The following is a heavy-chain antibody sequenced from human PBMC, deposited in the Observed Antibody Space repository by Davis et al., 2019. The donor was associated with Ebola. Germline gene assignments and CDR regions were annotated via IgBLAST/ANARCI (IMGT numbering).Heavy chain of an antibody. CDR1: GGSFSGYY. Sequence: SETLSLTCAVYGGSFSGYYWSWIRQPPGKGLEWIGEINHSGSTNYNPSLKRRVTISVDTSKNQFSLKLSSVTAADTAVYYCARLRGSCHRAFYYYGMDVWGQGTTVTVSS. V-gene: IGHV4-34*01. CDR2: INHSGST. J-gene: IGHJ6*02. CDR3: ARLRGSCHRAFYYYGMDV. D-gene: IGHD2-15*01.